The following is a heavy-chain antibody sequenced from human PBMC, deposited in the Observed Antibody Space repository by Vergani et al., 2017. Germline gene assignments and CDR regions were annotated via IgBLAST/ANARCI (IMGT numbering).Heavy chain of an antibody. CDR2: TRNKANSYTT. Sequence: EVQLVESGGGLVQPGGSLRLSCAASGFTFSDHYMDWVRQAPGKGLEWVGRTRNKANSYTTEYAASVKGRFTISRDASKNSLYLQMNSLKTEDTAVYYGASSSWPPRYYYGMDVWGQGTTVTVS. J-gene: IGHJ6*02. CDR1: GFTFSDHY. D-gene: IGHD6-13*01. V-gene: IGHV3-72*01. CDR3: ASSSWPPRYYYGMDV.